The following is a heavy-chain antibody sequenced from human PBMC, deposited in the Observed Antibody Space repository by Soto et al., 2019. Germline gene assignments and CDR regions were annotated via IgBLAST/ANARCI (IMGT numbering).Heavy chain of an antibody. V-gene: IGHV3-23*01. Sequence: PGGSLRLSCVASGFTFGSHAMSWVRQAPGEGLEWVSTITDTGGDSKSADSVRGRFAISRDNSRNTLYLQMSSLRAEDSAVYYCASGSKDSYPGSRIFDFWGRGTLVTVSS. CDR2: ITDTGGDS. CDR3: ASGSKDSYPGSRIFDF. D-gene: IGHD3-10*01. J-gene: IGHJ4*01. CDR1: GFTFGSHA.